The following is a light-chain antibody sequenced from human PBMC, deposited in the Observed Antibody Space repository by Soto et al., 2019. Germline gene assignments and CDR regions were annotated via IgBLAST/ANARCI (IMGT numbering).Light chain of an antibody. J-gene: IGKJ5*01. CDR1: QSISSF. CDR3: QQSYSTPPIT. CDR2: TTS. Sequence: DIQMTQSPSSLSASVGDRVTITCRTSQSISSFLNWYQHKPGNAPKLLIYTTSTLRSGVPSRFRGSGSGTHFTLTITNVQPEDLATYYCQQSYSTPPITFGQGTRLDIK. V-gene: IGKV1-39*01.